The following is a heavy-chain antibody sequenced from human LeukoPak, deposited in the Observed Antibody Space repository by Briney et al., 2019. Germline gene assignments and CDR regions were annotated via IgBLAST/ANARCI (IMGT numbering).Heavy chain of an antibody. J-gene: IGHJ4*02. CDR2: TYNSGGT. V-gene: IGHV4-59*08. CDR3: ARHTNTVITIPYYFDY. D-gene: IGHD2-21*01. CDR1: GGSISGYY. Sequence: SETLSLTCNVSGGSISGYYWSWIRQHPGKGLEWIGSTYNSGGTYYNPALKSRVTISVDTSKNQFSLKLSSVTAADTAVYYCARHTNTVITIPYYFDYWGQGTLVTVSS.